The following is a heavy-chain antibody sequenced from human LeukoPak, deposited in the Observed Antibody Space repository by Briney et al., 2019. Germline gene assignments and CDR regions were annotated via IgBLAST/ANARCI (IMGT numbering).Heavy chain of an antibody. CDR1: GYTFTSYA. CDR2: INAGNGNT. J-gene: IGHJ5*02. D-gene: IGHD3-10*01. V-gene: IGHV1-3*01. CDR3: ARERRARAYYYGSGNWFDP. Sequence: ASVKVSCKASGYTFTSYAMHWVRQAPGQRLEWMGWINAGNGNTKYSQKFQGRVTITRDTSASTAYMELSSLRSEDTAVYYCARERRARAYYYGSGNWFDPWGQGTLVTVSS.